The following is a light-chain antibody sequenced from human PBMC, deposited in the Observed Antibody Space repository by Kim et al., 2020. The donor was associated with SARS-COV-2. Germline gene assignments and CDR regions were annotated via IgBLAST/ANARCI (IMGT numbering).Light chain of an antibody. CDR3: QSYDSSNPWV. CDR2: EDN. Sequence: VAIPRPPSSGRIARNYWRWYQQRPGSAPTTVIYEDNQRPSGVPDRFSGSIDSSSNSASLTISGLKTEDEADYYCQSYDSSNPWVFGGGTQLTVL. CDR1: SGRIARNY. V-gene: IGLV6-57*03. J-gene: IGLJ3*02.